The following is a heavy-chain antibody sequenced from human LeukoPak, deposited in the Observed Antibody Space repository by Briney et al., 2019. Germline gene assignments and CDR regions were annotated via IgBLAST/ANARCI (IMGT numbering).Heavy chain of an antibody. J-gene: IGHJ4*02. D-gene: IGHD3-10*01. V-gene: IGHV3-30*02. Sequence: PGGSLRLSCATSGFTFSSYGMHWVRQAPGKGLEKVAFIRYDGSNKYYAESVKDRFTISSDNSKNKLYLQMNSLRAEGTAVYYCAKDTLLLRFGESYYFDYWGQGTLVTVSS. CDR3: AKDTLLLRFGESYYFDY. CDR1: GFTFSSYG. CDR2: IRYDGSNK.